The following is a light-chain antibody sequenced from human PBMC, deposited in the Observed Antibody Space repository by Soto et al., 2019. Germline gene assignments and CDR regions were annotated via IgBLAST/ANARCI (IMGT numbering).Light chain of an antibody. V-gene: IGLV1-44*01. CDR1: YSNVGANP. Sequence: QSVRTQPPSASGTPGQTVTISCSGSYSNVGANPVSWYQQVPGRAPQLLIYSNNQRPAGVPGRFSGSRSDTSASLSISGLQSADEVDYYCASWDDTLNDYVFGTGTKVTVL. CDR2: SNN. J-gene: IGLJ1*01. CDR3: ASWDDTLNDYV.